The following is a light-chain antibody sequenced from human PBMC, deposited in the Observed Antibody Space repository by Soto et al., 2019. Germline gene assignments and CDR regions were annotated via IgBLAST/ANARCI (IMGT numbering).Light chain of an antibody. J-gene: IGKJ3*01. CDR2: GAS. CDR3: QQYGSSPRFT. V-gene: IGKV3-20*01. Sequence: EIVLTQSPGTLSLSPGERATLSCRASQSVSSSYLAWYQQKPSQAPRLLIYGASSRATGIPDRFSGSGSGTDFTLTISRLEPEDFAGYYCQQYGSSPRFTFGPGTKVDIK. CDR1: QSVSSSY.